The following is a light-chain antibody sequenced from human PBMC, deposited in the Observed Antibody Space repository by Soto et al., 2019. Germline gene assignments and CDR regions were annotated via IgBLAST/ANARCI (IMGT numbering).Light chain of an antibody. CDR1: QTIANY. V-gene: IGKV1-39*01. J-gene: IGKJ1*01. CDR3: QHSYILFSTT. CDR2: AAS. Sequence: DIPMTQSPSSLSASIGDRVTITCRANQTIANYLNWYQQNPGKAPKLLIYAASSLQGGVPSRFSGSGSGTDFTLTITSLQPEDFSTYYCQHSYILFSTTFGQGTKVEIK.